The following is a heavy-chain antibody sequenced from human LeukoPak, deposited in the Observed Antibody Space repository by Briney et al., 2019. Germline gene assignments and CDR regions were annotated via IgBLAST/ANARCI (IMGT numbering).Heavy chain of an antibody. Sequence: SETLSLTCTVSGGSISSSSYYWGWIRQPPGKGLEWIGSIYYSGSSYYNPSLKSRVTISVDTSKNQFSLKLSSVTAADTAVYYCARDLDSYYFDYWGQGTLVTVSS. J-gene: IGHJ4*02. D-gene: IGHD1-1*01. CDR1: GGSISSSSYY. V-gene: IGHV4-39*07. CDR2: IYYSGSS. CDR3: ARDLDSYYFDY.